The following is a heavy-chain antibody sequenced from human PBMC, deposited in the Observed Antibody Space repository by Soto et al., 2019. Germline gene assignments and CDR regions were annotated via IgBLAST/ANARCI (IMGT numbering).Heavy chain of an antibody. D-gene: IGHD3-3*01. CDR3: AKAGHYDFWSGYYYFDP. J-gene: IGHJ4*02. CDR2: ISGSGGST. CDR1: GFTFSSYS. V-gene: IGHV3-23*01. Sequence: GGSLRLSCAASGFTFSSYSMSWVRQAPGKGLEWVSSISGSGGSTYYADSVKGRFTLSRDNSKNTLYLQMNSLRAEDTAVYYCAKAGHYDFWSGYYYFDPWGQGTLVTVSS.